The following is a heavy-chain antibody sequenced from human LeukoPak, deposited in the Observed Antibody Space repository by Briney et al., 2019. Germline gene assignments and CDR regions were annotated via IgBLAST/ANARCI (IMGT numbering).Heavy chain of an antibody. V-gene: IGHV4-34*01. CDR3: ASGGYGSGGYYFDY. D-gene: IGHD3-10*01. CDR2: INHSGST. J-gene: IGHJ4*02. Sequence: SETLSLTCAVYGGSFSGYYWSWIRQPPGKGLKWIGEINHSGSTNYNPSLKSRVTISVDTSKNQFSLKLSSVTAADTAVYYCASGGYGSGGYYFDYWGQGTLVTVSS. CDR1: GGSFSGYY.